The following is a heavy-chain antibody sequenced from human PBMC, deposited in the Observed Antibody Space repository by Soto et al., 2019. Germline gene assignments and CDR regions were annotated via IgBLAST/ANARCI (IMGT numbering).Heavy chain of an antibody. CDR1: GDSVSSNSAA. V-gene: IGHV6-1*01. CDR3: ARGLYGSGSYYPPSPYYYGMDV. Sequence: SQTLSLTCAISGDSVSSNSAAWYWIRQSPSRGLEWLGRTYYRSKWYNDYAVSVKSRITINPDTSKNQFSLRLNSVTPEDTAVYYCARGLYGSGSYYPPSPYYYGMDVWGQGTTVTVSS. CDR2: TYYRSKWYN. J-gene: IGHJ6*02. D-gene: IGHD3-10*01.